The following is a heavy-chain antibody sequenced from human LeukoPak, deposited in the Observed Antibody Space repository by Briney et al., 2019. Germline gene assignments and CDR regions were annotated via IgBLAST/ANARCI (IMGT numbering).Heavy chain of an antibody. V-gene: IGHV3-23*01. D-gene: IGHD4-17*01. CDR3: VATVTILDY. CDR2: INGSGGST. CDR1: GFTFSNYA. J-gene: IGHJ4*02. Sequence: GGSLRLSCAASGFTFSNYAMSWVRQAPGKGLEWVSAINGSGGSTYYADSVKGRFTISRDNSKNTVYPQMNSLRAEDTAVYYCVATVTILDYWGQGTLVTVSS.